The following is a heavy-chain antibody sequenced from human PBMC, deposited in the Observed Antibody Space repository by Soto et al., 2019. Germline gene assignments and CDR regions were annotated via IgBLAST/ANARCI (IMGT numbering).Heavy chain of an antibody. CDR1: GGSISSYY. CDR2: NYYSGST. Sequence: PSETLSLTCTVSGGSISSYYWSWIRQPPGKGLEWIGYNYYSGSTNYNPSLKSRVTISVDTSKNQFSLKLSSVTAADTAVYYCARARYCSGGSCYSGRGGFDYWGQGTLVTVSS. V-gene: IGHV4-59*01. D-gene: IGHD2-15*01. CDR3: ARARYCSGGSCYSGRGGFDY. J-gene: IGHJ4*02.